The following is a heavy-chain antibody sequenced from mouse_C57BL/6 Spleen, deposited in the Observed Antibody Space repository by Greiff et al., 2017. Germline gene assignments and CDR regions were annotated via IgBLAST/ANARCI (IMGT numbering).Heavy chain of an antibody. CDR2: IHPYRGSH. V-gene: IGHV1-64*01. J-gene: IGHJ1*03. CDR3: ARASTAVVAHWYVDV. D-gene: IGHD1-1*01. Sequence: VQLQQPGAELVKPGASVKLSCKASGYTFTSYWMHWVKQRPGQGLEWIGMIHPYRGSHNYNQKFKRKATLTVDKSSSTVYMQLSSLTSEDSAVYYCARASTAVVAHWYVDVWGTGTTVTVSS. CDR1: GYTFTSYW.